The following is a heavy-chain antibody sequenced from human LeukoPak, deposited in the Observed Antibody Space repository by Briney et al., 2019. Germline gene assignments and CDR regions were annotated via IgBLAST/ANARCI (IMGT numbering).Heavy chain of an antibody. CDR1: GYTFTDYY. V-gene: IGHV1-2*06. CDR2: INPNSGGT. J-gene: IGHJ4*02. Sequence: GASVKVSCKASGYTFTDYYMHWVRQAPAQGLEWMGRINPNSGGTNYAQKFQGSVTMTRDTSISTAYMELSRLRFDDTAVYYCARWGTAMGSTDYWGQGTLVTVSS. CDR3: ARWGTAMGSTDY. D-gene: IGHD5-18*01.